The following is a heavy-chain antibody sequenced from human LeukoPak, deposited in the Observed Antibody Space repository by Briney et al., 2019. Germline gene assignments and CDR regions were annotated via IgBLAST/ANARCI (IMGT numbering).Heavy chain of an antibody. CDR2: MYYSGGT. CDR1: GYSISGSNW. V-gene: IGHV4-28*06. CDR3: ARVGDTAMVAYYFDY. Sequence: SETLSLTCGVSGYSISGSNWWGWIRQPPGKGLEWIAYMYYSGGTNYNPSLKSRATMSADTSKNQFSLKLSSVTALDTAVYYCARVGDTAMVAYYFDYWGQGIMVTVSS. J-gene: IGHJ4*02. D-gene: IGHD5-18*01.